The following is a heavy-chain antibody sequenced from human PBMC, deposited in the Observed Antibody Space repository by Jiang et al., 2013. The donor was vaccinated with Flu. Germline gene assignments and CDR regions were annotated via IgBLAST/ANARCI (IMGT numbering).Heavy chain of an antibody. CDR2: IYYSGST. Sequence: GSGLVKPSETLSLTCTVSGGSISSYYWSWIRQPPGKGLEWIGYIYYSGSTNYNPSLKSRVTISVDTSKNQFSLKLSSVTAADTAVYYCAREPPGYYYDSSGYYGAFDIWGQGTMVTVSS. CDR3: AREPPGYYYDSSGYYGAFDI. CDR1: GGSISSYY. D-gene: IGHD3-22*01. J-gene: IGHJ3*02. V-gene: IGHV4-59*13.